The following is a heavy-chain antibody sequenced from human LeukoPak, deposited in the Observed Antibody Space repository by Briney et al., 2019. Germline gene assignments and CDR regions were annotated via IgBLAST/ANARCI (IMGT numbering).Heavy chain of an antibody. CDR2: ISGSGGST. Sequence: TGGSLRLSCAASGFTFSSYAMSWVRQAPGKGLEWVSAISGSGGSTYYADSVKGRFTISRDNSKNTLYLQMNSLRAEDTAVYYCAKGRAYVATRGVIIGYYFDYWGQGTLITVSS. J-gene: IGHJ4*02. CDR3: AKGRAYVATRGVIIGYYFDY. V-gene: IGHV3-23*01. D-gene: IGHD3-10*01. CDR1: GFTFSSYA.